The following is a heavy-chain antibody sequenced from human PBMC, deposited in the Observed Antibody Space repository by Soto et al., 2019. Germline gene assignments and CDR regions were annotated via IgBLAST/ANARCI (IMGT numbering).Heavy chain of an antibody. J-gene: IGHJ6*03. D-gene: IGHD1-26*01. CDR3: ARVGSYYYYYYMDV. CDR1: GGSISSYY. Sequence: PSETLSLTCTVSGGSISSYYWSWIRQPPGKGLEWIGYIYYSGSTNYNPSLRSRVTISVDTSKNQFSLKLSSVTAADTAVYYCARVGSYYYYYYMDVWGKGTTVTVSS. V-gene: IGHV4-59*01. CDR2: IYYSGST.